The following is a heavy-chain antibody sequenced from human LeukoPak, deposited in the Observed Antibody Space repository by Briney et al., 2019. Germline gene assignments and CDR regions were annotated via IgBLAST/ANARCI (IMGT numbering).Heavy chain of an antibody. CDR2: IYPGDSDT. CDR1: GYSFTSYW. D-gene: IGHD4-11*01. V-gene: IGHV5-51*01. Sequence: GESLKISCKGSGYSFTSYWIGWVRQMPGKGLEWMVIIYPGDSDTRYSPSFQGQVTISADKSISTAYLQWSSLKASDTAMYYCARPLNAGGVMTTVSYWGRGTLVTVSS. J-gene: IGHJ4*02. CDR3: ARPLNAGGVMTTVSY.